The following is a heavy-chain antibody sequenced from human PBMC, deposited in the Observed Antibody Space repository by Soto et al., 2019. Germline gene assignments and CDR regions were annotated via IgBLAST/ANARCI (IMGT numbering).Heavy chain of an antibody. CDR3: AREANWNYLGSIDY. CDR1: GFTFSSYA. Sequence: GSLRLSCAASGFTFSSYAMHWVRQAPGKGLEWVAVISYDGSNKYYADSVKGRFTISRDNSKNTLYLQVNSLRAEDTAVYYCAREANWNYLGSIDYWGQGTLVTVSS. V-gene: IGHV3-30-3*01. D-gene: IGHD1-7*01. J-gene: IGHJ4*02. CDR2: ISYDGSNK.